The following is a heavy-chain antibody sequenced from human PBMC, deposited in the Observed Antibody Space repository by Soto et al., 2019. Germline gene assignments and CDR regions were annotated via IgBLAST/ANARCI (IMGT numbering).Heavy chain of an antibody. CDR2: ISAHNDRT. Sequence: QVQLVQSGADVKKPGASVKVSCKASGYNFTSYGISWVRQAPGQGLEWMGWISAHNDRTKYARRFQDRVTMTTETPTSTVYMELGSLRSDDTAVYYCARDLYYSSGRYFDHDAFDMWGQGTVVTVSS. CDR1: GYNFTSYG. D-gene: IGHD6-19*01. J-gene: IGHJ3*02. V-gene: IGHV1-18*01. CDR3: ARDLYYSSGRYFDHDAFDM.